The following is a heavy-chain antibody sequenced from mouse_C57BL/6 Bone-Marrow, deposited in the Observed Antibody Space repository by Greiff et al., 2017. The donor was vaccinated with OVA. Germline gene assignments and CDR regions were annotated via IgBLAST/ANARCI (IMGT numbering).Heavy chain of an antibody. CDR1: GYTFTSYT. V-gene: IGHV1-4*01. CDR3: ASYYYGRTVDY. CDR2: INPSSGYT. Sequence: QVQLQQSGAELARPGASVKMSCKASGYTFTSYTMHWVKQRPGQGLEWIGYINPSSGYTKYNQKFKDKATLTADKSSSTAYMQLSSLTSEDSAVYFCASYYYGRTVDYWGQGTTLTVSS. D-gene: IGHD1-1*01. J-gene: IGHJ2*01.